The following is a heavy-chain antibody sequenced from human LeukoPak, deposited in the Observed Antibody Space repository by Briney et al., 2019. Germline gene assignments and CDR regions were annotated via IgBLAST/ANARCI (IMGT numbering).Heavy chain of an antibody. CDR1: GFTFSSYS. J-gene: IGHJ4*02. Sequence: PGGSLRLSCAASGFTFSSYSMNWVRQAPGKGLEGVSYLSSGSSTIYYADSVKGRFTISRDNAKNSLYLQMNSLRAEDTAVYFCARALGYCGSASCYYFDYWGQGTLVTVSS. CDR3: ARALGYCGSASCYYFDY. V-gene: IGHV3-48*04. D-gene: IGHD2-2*01. CDR2: LSSGSSTI.